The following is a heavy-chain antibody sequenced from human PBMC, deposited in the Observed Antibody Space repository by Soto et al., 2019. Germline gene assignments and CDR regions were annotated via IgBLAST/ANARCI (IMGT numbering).Heavy chain of an antibody. J-gene: IGHJ5*02. CDR2: IYYSGST. CDR1: GGSISSGGYY. V-gene: IGHV4-31*11. D-gene: IGHD3-3*01. Sequence: PSETLSLPCAVSGGSISSGGYYWSWIRQHPGKGLEWIGYIYYSGSTYYNPSLNSRVTISVDTSNNQFSLKLSSVTAADTAVYYCARGPSRDFEGHNWFDPWGQGTLVTVSS. CDR3: ARGPSRDFEGHNWFDP.